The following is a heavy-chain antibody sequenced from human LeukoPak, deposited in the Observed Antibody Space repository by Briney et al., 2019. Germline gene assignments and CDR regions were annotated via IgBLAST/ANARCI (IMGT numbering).Heavy chain of an antibody. J-gene: IGHJ4*02. V-gene: IGHV3-7*01. CDR1: GFTFSSYW. D-gene: IGHD2-8*01. CDR2: IKQDGSEK. CDR3: ARELMEMVYAIFDY. Sequence: GGSLRLSCAASGFTFSSYWMSWVRQAPGKGLEWVANIKQDGSEKYYVDSVKGRFTISRDNAKNSLYLQMNSLRAEDTAVYYCARELMEMVYAIFDYWGQGTLVTVSS.